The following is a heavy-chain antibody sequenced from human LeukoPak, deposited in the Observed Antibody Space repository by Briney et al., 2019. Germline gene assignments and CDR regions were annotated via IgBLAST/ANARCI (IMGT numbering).Heavy chain of an antibody. D-gene: IGHD6-13*01. J-gene: IGHJ5*02. Sequence: SETLSLTCTVSGGSISSSSYYWGWIRPPPGKGLEWIGSIYYSGSTYYNPSLKSRVTISVDTSKNQFSLKLSSVTAADTAVYYCARRGGSSYYNWFDPWGQGTLVTVSS. CDR2: IYYSGST. CDR3: ARRGGSSYYNWFDP. CDR1: GGSISSSSYY. V-gene: IGHV4-39*01.